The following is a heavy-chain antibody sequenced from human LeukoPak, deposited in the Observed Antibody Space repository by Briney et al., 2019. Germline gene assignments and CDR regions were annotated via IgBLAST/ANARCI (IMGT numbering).Heavy chain of an antibody. CDR2: ISVSGGST. CDR3: AKGRYYDSSGYYCSPFDY. Sequence: PGRSLRLSCAASGFTSSNYAMTWVRQAPGKGLEWVSVISVSGGSTYYADSVKGRFTISRDNSKNTVYLQMNSLRAEDTAVYYCAKGRYYDSSGYYCSPFDYWGQGTLVTVSS. J-gene: IGHJ4*02. D-gene: IGHD3-22*01. CDR1: GFTSSNYA. V-gene: IGHV3-23*01.